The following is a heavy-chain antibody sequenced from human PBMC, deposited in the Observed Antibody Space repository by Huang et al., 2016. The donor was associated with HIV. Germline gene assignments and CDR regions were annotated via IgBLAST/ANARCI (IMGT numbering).Heavy chain of an antibody. V-gene: IGHV3-23*01. CDR1: EFKWISYG. D-gene: IGHD2-8*02. CDR3: AKKGGLTGFQPLDY. Sequence: EVQLLESGGGLVQPGGSLRLSCTASEFKWISYGMSWVRKAPGNVLVSVSTISGSSCNTYYADSVKGRFTISRDKSKTTLYLQMNSLRAEDTAVYFCAKKGGLTGFQPLDYWGQGTQVTVSS. J-gene: IGHJ4*02. CDR2: ISGSSCNT.